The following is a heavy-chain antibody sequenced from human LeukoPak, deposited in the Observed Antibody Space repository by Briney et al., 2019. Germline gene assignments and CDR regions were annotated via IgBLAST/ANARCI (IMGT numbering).Heavy chain of an antibody. J-gene: IGHJ3*02. CDR3: ARGDDAFDI. CDR2: ISTDSQNT. V-gene: IGHV1-18*01. CDR1: GGTFSSYA. Sequence: ASVKVSCKASGGTFSSYAISWVRQAPGQGLEWMGWISTDSQNTNYIQKVQGRVTVTTDTSTSTVYMELRSLRSDDTAVYYCARGDDAFDIWGQGTMVTVSS.